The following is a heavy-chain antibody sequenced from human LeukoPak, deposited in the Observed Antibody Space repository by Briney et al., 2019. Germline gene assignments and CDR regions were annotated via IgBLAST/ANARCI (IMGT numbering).Heavy chain of an antibody. J-gene: IGHJ4*02. V-gene: IGHV4-38-2*02. CDR3: ARDRRGSGRGFDY. CDR2: IYHSGST. CDR1: GYSINSGYY. D-gene: IGHD6-19*01. Sequence: SETLSLTCTVSGYSINSGYYWGWIRQPPGKGLEWIGEIYHSGSTNYNPSLKSRVTISVDKSKNQFSLKLSSVTAADTAVYYCARDRRGSGRGFDYWGQGTLVTVSS.